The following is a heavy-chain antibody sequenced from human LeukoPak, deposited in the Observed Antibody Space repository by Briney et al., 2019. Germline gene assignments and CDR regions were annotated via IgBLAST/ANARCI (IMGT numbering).Heavy chain of an antibody. J-gene: IGHJ4*02. CDR1: GFTFSSYW. Sequence: GGFLRLSCAASGFTFSSYWMHWVRQAPGKGLVWVSRINSDGSSTSYADSVKGRFTISRDNSKNSLSLQMNSLRTEDTALYYCAKGRGTGYRYGPIENWGQGTLVTVSS. V-gene: IGHV3-74*01. CDR3: AKGRGTGYRYGPIEN. D-gene: IGHD5-18*01. CDR2: INSDGSST.